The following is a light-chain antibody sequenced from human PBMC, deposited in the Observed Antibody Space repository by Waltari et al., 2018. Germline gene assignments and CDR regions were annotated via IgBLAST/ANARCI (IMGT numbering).Light chain of an antibody. Sequence: EIVLTQSPATLSLSPGEGATLPCRASQSVSNSLAWYQQKPGQPPRLLIYDTSNRASGIPARFSASGSGTDFTLSITSLEPEDFAVYYCQQRNIWPLTFGGGTKVEIK. CDR3: QQRNIWPLT. J-gene: IGKJ4*01. CDR2: DTS. CDR1: QSVSNS. V-gene: IGKV3-11*01.